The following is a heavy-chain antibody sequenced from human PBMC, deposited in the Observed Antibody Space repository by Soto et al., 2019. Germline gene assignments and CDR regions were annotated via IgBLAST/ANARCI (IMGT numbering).Heavy chain of an antibody. CDR3: ARDSYYYDSTPDAFDI. J-gene: IGHJ3*02. CDR1: GGSISSGGYY. D-gene: IGHD3-22*01. V-gene: IGHV4-31*03. CDR2: IYYSGST. Sequence: SETLSLTCTVSGGSISSGGYYWSWIRQHPGKGLEWIGYIYYSGSTYYNPSLKSRVTISVGTSKNQFSLKLSSVTAADTAVYYCARDSYYYDSTPDAFDIWGQGTMVTVSS.